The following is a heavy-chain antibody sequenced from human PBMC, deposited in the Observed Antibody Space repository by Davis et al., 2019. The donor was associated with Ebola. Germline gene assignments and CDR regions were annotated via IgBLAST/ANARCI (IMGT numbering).Heavy chain of an antibody. D-gene: IGHD1-26*01. CDR1: GFTVSSNY. Sequence: GESLKISCAASGFTVSSNYMSWVRQAPGKGLEWVSVIYSGGSTYYADSVKGRFTISRDNSKNTLYLQMSSLRAEDTAVYYCVKGELPDWFDPWSQGTLVTVSS. J-gene: IGHJ5*02. CDR3: VKGELPDWFDP. V-gene: IGHV3-53*05. CDR2: IYSGGST.